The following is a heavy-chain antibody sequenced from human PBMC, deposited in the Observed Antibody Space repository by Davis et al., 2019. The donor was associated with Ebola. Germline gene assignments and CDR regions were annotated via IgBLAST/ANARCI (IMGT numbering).Heavy chain of an antibody. Sequence: MPSETLSLTCATSGDSVSSKIAAWNWIRQSTSRGLEWLGRTYLSSTWYTDYAVSLKGRITLNTDTSKNLFSLHLTSVTPEDTAVYYCVKRYYLDYFDLWGQGTMVTVSS. V-gene: IGHV6-1*01. J-gene: IGHJ3*01. D-gene: IGHD3-10*01. CDR2: TYLSSTWYT. CDR1: GDSVSSKIAA. CDR3: VKRYYLDYFDL.